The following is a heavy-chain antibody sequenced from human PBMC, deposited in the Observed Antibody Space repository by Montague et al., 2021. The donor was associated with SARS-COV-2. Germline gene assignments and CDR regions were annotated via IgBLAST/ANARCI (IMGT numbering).Heavy chain of an antibody. Sequence: TLSLTCAVSGGSVSSGGYSWYWIRQAPGKGLEWIGHIHHSGNTYYNPSLESRVTISGDRPKNQLSLKVTSITAADTAVYYCASYRDSGDYYWGQGTLVTVSS. D-gene: IGHD4-17*01. CDR1: GGSVSSGGYS. V-gene: IGHV4-30-2*01. J-gene: IGHJ4*02. CDR2: IHHSGNT. CDR3: ASYRDSGDYY.